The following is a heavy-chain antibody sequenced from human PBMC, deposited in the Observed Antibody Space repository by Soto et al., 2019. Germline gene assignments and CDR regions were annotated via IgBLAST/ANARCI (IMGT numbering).Heavy chain of an antibody. V-gene: IGHV1-69*13. D-gene: IGHD4-17*01. CDR2: IIPIFGTA. Sequence: ASVKVSCKASGGTFSSYAISWVRQAPGQGLEWMGGIIPIFGTANYAQKFQGRVTITADESTSTAYMELSSLRSEDTAVYYCASRFHTITTTVTTPFGYWGQGTLVTVSS. J-gene: IGHJ4*02. CDR1: GGTFSSYA. CDR3: ASRFHTITTTVTTPFGY.